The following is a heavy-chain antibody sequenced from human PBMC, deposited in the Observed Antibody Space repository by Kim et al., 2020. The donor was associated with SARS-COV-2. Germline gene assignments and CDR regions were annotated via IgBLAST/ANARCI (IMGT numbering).Heavy chain of an antibody. J-gene: IGHJ4*02. CDR1: GYTFTSYA. V-gene: IGHV1-3*01. D-gene: IGHD2-15*01. CDR2: INAGNGNT. Sequence: ASVKVSCKAFGYTFTSYAMHWVRQAPGQRLEWMGWINAGNGNTKYSQKFQGRVTITRDTSASTAYMELSSLRSEDTAVYYCASVPYYCSGGSCSDYGDYYFDYWGQGTLVTVSS. CDR3: ASVPYYCSGGSCSDYGDYYFDY.